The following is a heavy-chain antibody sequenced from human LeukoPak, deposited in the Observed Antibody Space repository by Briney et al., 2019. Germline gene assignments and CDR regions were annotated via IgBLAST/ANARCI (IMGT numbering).Heavy chain of an antibody. CDR3: ARARNNYVSSGYSSLDY. CDR1: EFIFSSYG. J-gene: IGHJ4*02. Sequence: GGSLRLSCAASEFIFSSYGMHWVRQAPGKGLEWVASLWYDGTNKYHADSVKGRFTSCRDNSQSTLYLQMISLRAEGTAVYYWARARNNYVSSGYSSLDYWGQGALVTVSS. CDR2: LWYDGTNK. D-gene: IGHD3-22*01. V-gene: IGHV3-33*08.